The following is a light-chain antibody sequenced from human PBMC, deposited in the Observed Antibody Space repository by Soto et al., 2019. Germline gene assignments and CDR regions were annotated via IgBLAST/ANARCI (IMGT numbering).Light chain of an antibody. V-gene: IGKV1-5*01. Sequence: DIQMTQSPSTLSASVGYRVTITCRASQIISSWLAWYQQKPGKAPKLLIYDASSLETGVPSRFSGSGSGTELTLTISSLQPEDFATYYCQQYRTFGQGTTGDIK. CDR3: QQYRT. J-gene: IGKJ1*01. CDR2: DAS. CDR1: QIISSW.